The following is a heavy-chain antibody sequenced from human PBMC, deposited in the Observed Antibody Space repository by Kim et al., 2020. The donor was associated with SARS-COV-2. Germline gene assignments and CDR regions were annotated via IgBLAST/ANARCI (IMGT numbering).Heavy chain of an antibody. J-gene: IGHJ6*02. CDR2: ISYDGSNK. Sequence: GGSLRLSCAASGFTFSSYGMHWVRQAPGKGLEWVAVISYDGSNKYYADSVKGRFTISRDNSKNTLYLQMNSLRAEDTVVYYCAKECYYGSGSLKYYYYYYGLDLWGQGTTVTVSS. CDR3: AKECYYGSGSLKYYYYYYGLDL. D-gene: IGHD3-10*01. CDR1: GFTFSSYG. V-gene: IGHV3-30*18.